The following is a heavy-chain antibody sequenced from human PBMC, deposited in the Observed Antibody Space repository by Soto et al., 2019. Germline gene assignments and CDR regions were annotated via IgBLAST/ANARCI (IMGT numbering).Heavy chain of an antibody. D-gene: IGHD3-9*01. V-gene: IGHV3-23*01. CDR2: ISGSGGST. J-gene: IGHJ6*03. CDR3: ANSVSSLRYFDLPWYYYMDV. CDR1: GFTFSSYA. Sequence: PGGSLRLSCAASGFTFSSYAMSWVRQAPGKGLEWVSAISGSGGSTYYADSVKGRFTISRDNSKNTLYLQMNSLRAEDTAVYYCANSVSSLRYFDLPWYYYMDVWGKGTTVTVSS.